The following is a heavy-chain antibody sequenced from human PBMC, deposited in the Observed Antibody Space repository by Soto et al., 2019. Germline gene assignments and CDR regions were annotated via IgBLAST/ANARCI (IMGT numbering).Heavy chain of an antibody. V-gene: IGHV3-33*01. D-gene: IGHD3-16*02. CDR3: AREGPYDYVWGSYRYGGYYFDY. CDR1: GFTFSSYG. CDR2: IWYDGSNK. Sequence: FCAASGFTFSSYGMHWVRQAPGKGLEWVAVIWYDGSNKYYADSVKGRFTISRDNSKNTLYLQMDSLRAEDTAVYYCAREGPYDYVWGSYRYGGYYFDYWGQGTLVTVSS. J-gene: IGHJ4*02.